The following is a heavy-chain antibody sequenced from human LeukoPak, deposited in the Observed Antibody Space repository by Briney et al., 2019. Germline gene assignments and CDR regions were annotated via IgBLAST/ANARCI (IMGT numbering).Heavy chain of an antibody. Sequence: SVNVSCKASVGTFSSYAISWVRQAPGQGLEWMGRIIPILGIANYAQKFQGRVTITADKSTSTAYMELSSLRSEDTAVYYCARPGYGPYAFDIWGQGTMVSVSS. CDR1: VGTFSSYA. CDR3: ARPGYGPYAFDI. J-gene: IGHJ3*02. V-gene: IGHV1-69*04. CDR2: IIPILGIA. D-gene: IGHD2-15*01.